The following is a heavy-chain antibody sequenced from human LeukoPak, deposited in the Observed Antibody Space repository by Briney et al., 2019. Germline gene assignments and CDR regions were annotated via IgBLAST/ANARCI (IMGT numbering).Heavy chain of an antibody. CDR2: INPHSGAT. CDR1: GYTFTGYY. CDR3: SRDLLTYYSGSGEST. V-gene: IGHV1-2*02. D-gene: IGHD3-10*01. J-gene: IGHJ5*02. Sequence: GASVTVSCKASGYTFTGYYIHWVRQAPGQGPEWMGWINPHSGATNYAQKFQGRVTMTRDTSISTAFMELSSLRSDDTAMYYCSRDLLTYYSGSGESTWGQGTQVTVSS.